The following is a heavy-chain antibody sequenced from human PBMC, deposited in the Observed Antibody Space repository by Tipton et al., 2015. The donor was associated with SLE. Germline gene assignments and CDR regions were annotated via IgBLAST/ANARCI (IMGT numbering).Heavy chain of an antibody. CDR2: IYHSGST. D-gene: IGHD6-13*01. CDR1: GYSISSGGYS. J-gene: IGHJ4*02. Sequence: GLVKPSETLSLTCTVSGYSISSGGYSWSWIRQPPGKGLEWIGYIYHSGSTYYNPSLKSRVTISVDRSKNQSSLKLSSVTAADTAVYYCARDYDGAAAYWGQGTLVTVSS. V-gene: IGHV4-30-2*01. CDR3: ARDYDGAAAY.